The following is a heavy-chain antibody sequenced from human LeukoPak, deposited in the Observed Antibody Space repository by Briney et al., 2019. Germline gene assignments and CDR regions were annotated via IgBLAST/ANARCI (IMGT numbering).Heavy chain of an antibody. D-gene: IGHD3-9*01. V-gene: IGHV1-8*01. CDR2: MNPNSGNT. CDR1: GYTFTSYD. CDR3: AMAAYYDILTGYSLYNWFDP. Sequence: GSVKVSCKASGYTFTSYDINWVRQATGQGLEWMGWMNPNSGNTGYAQEFQGRVTMTRNTSISTAYMELSSLRSEDTAVYYCAMAAYYDILTGYSLYNWFDPWGQGTLVTVSS. J-gene: IGHJ5*02.